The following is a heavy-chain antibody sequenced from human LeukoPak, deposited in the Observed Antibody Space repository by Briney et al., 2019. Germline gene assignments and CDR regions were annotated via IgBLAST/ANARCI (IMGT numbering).Heavy chain of an antibody. V-gene: IGHV3-30*04. CDR3: ARGSLAVASTLDY. Sequence: PGGSLRLSCAASGFTFSSYAMHWVRQAPGKGLEWVAVISYDGSNKYYADSVKGRFTISRDNSKNTLYLQMNSLRAEDTAVYCARGSLAVASTLDYWGQGTLVTVSS. J-gene: IGHJ4*02. CDR2: ISYDGSNK. D-gene: IGHD6-19*01. CDR1: GFTFSSYA.